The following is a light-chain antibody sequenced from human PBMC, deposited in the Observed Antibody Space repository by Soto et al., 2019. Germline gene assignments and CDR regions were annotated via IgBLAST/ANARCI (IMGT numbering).Light chain of an antibody. Sequence: EIVLTQSPGTLSLSPGERATLSCRASQSVSSSYLAWYQQKPGQAPRLLIHGASSRATGIPARFSGSGSGTEFTLTISSLQSEDFAVYYCRQYDNLPITFGQGTRLEIK. CDR1: QSVSSSY. V-gene: IGKV3-20*01. CDR2: GAS. J-gene: IGKJ5*01. CDR3: RQYDNLPIT.